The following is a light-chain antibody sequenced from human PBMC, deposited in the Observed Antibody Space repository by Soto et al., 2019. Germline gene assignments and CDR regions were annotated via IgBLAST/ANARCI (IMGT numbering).Light chain of an antibody. CDR2: GAS. V-gene: IGKV3D-20*02. CDR3: QQRSNWRWLT. J-gene: IGKJ4*01. CDR1: QSVSSSY. Sequence: EIVLTQSPGTLSLSPGERATLSCRASQSVSSSYLAWYQQKPGQAPRLLIYGASSRATGIPDRFSGSVSGTDFTLTISSLEPEDFAVYYCQQRSNWRWLTFGGGTKVDIK.